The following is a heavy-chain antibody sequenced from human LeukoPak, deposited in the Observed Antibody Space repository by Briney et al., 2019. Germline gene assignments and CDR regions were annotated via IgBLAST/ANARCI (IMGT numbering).Heavy chain of an antibody. J-gene: IGHJ6*04. D-gene: IGHD3-10*02. Sequence: PGGSLRLSCAASGFTFSNYEMNWVRQARGKGLEWVSYISSSGSTISYADSVKGRFTISRDNAKNSLYLQMNSLRAEDTAVYYCAELGITMIGGVWGKGTTVTISS. CDR1: GFTFSNYE. CDR2: ISSSGSTI. V-gene: IGHV3-48*03. CDR3: AELGITMIGGV.